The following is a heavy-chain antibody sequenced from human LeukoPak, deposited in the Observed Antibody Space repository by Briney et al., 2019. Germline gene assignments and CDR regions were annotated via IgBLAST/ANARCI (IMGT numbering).Heavy chain of an antibody. J-gene: IGHJ4*02. Sequence: SETLSLTCTVSGGSINSTNYYWGWIRQPPGKGLEWIGSIYYSGSTYYNPSLRSRVTISVDTSKNQFSLKLTSVTAADTAVYYCARVNTVTTAFDYWGQGTLVTVSS. D-gene: IGHD4-17*01. CDR1: GGSINSTNYY. CDR3: ARVNTVTTAFDY. CDR2: IYYSGST. V-gene: IGHV4-39*01.